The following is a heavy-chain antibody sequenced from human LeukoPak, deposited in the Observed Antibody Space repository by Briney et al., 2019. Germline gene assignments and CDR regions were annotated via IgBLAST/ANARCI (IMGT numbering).Heavy chain of an antibody. Sequence: SETLSLTCTVSGGSISSGGYYWSWIRQHPGKGLEWIGYIYYSGSTYYNPSLKSRVTISVDTSKNQFSLKLSSVTAADTAVYYCARGGVGSGYWYYFDYWGQGTLVTVSS. CDR1: GGSISSGGYY. CDR2: IYYSGST. CDR3: ARGGVGSGYWYYFDY. J-gene: IGHJ4*02. V-gene: IGHV4-31*03. D-gene: IGHD3-22*01.